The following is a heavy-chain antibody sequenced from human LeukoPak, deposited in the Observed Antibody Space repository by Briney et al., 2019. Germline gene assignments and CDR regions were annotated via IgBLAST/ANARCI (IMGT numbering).Heavy chain of an antibody. CDR2: IYYSGST. Sequence: KTSETLSLTCTVSGGSISSYYWSWIRQPPGKGLEWIGYIYYSGSTNYNPSLKSRVTISVDTSKNQFSLKLSSVTAADTAAYYCARQVGQQLVVFDYWGQGTLVTVSS. CDR3: ARQVGQQLVVFDY. D-gene: IGHD6-13*01. CDR1: GGSISSYY. J-gene: IGHJ4*02. V-gene: IGHV4-59*08.